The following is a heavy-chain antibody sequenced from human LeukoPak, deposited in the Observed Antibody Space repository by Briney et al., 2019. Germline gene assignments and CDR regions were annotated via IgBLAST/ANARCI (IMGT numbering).Heavy chain of an antibody. V-gene: IGHV3-7*03. J-gene: IGHJ4*02. CDR2: IKQDGSEK. Sequence: GGSLRLSCAASGFTFSSYWMSWVRQAPGKGLEWVANIKQDGSEKYYVGSVKGRFTISRDNSKNTLYLPMNSLRAEDTAVYYCAKYQTNIVVVPAASNYFDYWGQGTLVTVSS. CDR3: AKYQTNIVVVPAASNYFDY. D-gene: IGHD2-2*01. CDR1: GFTFSSYW.